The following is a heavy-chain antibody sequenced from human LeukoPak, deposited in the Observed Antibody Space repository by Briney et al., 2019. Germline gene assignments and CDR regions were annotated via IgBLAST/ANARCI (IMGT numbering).Heavy chain of an antibody. J-gene: IGHJ5*02. V-gene: IGHV4-61*09. CDR2: LYSSGST. CDR1: GGSISSGGYY. CDR3: ATTIAAAGTGNWFDP. D-gene: IGHD6-13*01. Sequence: SQTLSLTCTVSGGSISSGGYYWSWVRQPPGKGLEWIGYLYSSGSTNYNPSLKSRVTISVDTSKNQFSLKLSSVTAADTAMYYCATTIAAAGTGNWFDPWGQGTLVTVSS.